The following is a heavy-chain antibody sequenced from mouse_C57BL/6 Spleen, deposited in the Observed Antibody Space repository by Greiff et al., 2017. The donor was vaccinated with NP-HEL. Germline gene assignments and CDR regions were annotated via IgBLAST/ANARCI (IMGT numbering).Heavy chain of an antibody. Sequence: QVQLQQPGAELVKPGASVKLSCKASGYTFTSYWMHWVKQRPGQGLEWIGMIHPNSGSTNYNEKFKSKATLPVDKSSSTAYMQLSSLTSEDSAVYYCARRGIYYGNYEGYFEVWGTGTTVTVSS. V-gene: IGHV1-64*01. D-gene: IGHD2-1*01. J-gene: IGHJ1*03. CDR3: ARRGIYYGNYEGYFEV. CDR1: GYTFTSYW. CDR2: IHPNSGST.